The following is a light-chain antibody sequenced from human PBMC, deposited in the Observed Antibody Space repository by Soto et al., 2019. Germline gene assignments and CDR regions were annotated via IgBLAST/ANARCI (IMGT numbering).Light chain of an antibody. Sequence: DIQMTQSPSSLSASVGDRVTITCRASQSISSYLNWYQQKPGKAPKLLIYAASSLQSGVPSRFSGSGSGTDFTLTISSLRPEDFATYYCQQSYSTPLTFGGGTEVEIK. J-gene: IGKJ4*01. CDR2: AAS. V-gene: IGKV1-39*01. CDR1: QSISSY. CDR3: QQSYSTPLT.